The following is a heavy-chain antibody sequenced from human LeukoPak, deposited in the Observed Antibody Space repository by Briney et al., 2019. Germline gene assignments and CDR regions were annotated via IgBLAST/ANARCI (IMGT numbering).Heavy chain of an antibody. CDR3: ASAERYSSSWYLSY. D-gene: IGHD6-13*01. CDR1: GGSISSYY. V-gene: IGHV4-4*07. CDR2: IYTSGST. J-gene: IGHJ4*02. Sequence: PSETLSLTCTVSGGSISSYYWSWIRQPAGKGLEWIGRIYTSGSTNYNPSLKSRVTISVDKSKNQFSLKLSSVTAADTAVYYCASAERYSSSWYLSYWGQGTLVTVSS.